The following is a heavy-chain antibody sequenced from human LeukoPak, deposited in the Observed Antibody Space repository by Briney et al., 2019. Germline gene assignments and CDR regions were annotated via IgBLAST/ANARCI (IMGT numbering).Heavy chain of an antibody. Sequence: PGGSLRLSCAASGFTFSNFWMHWVRQAPGKGLVWVSRINSDGTNTTYADSVKGRFTLSRDNAKNTLYLQMNSLRVEDTAVYFCARGGSSRYTITYWGQGTLVTVSS. D-gene: IGHD6-13*01. CDR2: INSDGTNT. CDR3: ARGGSSRYTITY. V-gene: IGHV3-74*01. J-gene: IGHJ4*02. CDR1: GFTFSNFW.